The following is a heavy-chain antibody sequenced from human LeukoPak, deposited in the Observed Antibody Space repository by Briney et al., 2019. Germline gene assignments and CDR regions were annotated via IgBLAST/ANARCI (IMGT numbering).Heavy chain of an antibody. J-gene: IGHJ4*02. CDR1: GFIFGDYA. CDR3: TRALVGATIEFDY. V-gene: IGHV3-49*03. Sequence: PGRSLRLSCTASGFIFGDYAMSWFRQAPGKGLEWVGFIRSKAYGGTTEYAASVKGRFTISRDDSKSIAYLQMNSLKTEDTAVYYCTRALVGATIEFDYWGQGTLVTVSS. CDR2: IRSKAYGGTT. D-gene: IGHD1-26*01.